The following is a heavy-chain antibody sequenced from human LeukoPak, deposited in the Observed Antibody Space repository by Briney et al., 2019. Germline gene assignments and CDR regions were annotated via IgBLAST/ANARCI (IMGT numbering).Heavy chain of an antibody. Sequence: ASVKVSCKVSIYMLTKMSMHWVRQLPGKGLEWMGGFDPGDGERILAQKFQGRMTMTEDTSTDTAYMELSSLGSDDTGVYYCATETVGYFDFWGQGTLVTVSS. CDR3: ATETVGYFDF. CDR1: IYMLTKMS. J-gene: IGHJ4*02. D-gene: IGHD4-17*01. CDR2: FDPGDGER. V-gene: IGHV1-24*01.